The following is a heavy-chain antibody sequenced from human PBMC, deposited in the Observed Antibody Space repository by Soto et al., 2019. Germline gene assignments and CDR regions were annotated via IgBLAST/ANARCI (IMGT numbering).Heavy chain of an antibody. V-gene: IGHV3-72*01. CDR2: TRNKANSYTT. CDR3: ARLYEAGGDAFDI. D-gene: IGHD2-2*02. CDR1: GFTFSDHY. J-gene: IGHJ3*02. Sequence: EVQLVESGGGLVQPGGSLRLSCAASGFTFSDHYMDWVRQAPGKGLEWVGRTRNKANSYTTEYAASVKGRFTISRDDSKNSLYLQMNSLKPEDTAVYYCARLYEAGGDAFDIWGQGTMVTVSS.